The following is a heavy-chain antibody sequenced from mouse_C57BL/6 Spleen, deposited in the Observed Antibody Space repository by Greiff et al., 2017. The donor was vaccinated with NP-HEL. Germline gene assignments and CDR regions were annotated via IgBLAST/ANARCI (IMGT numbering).Heavy chain of an antibody. Sequence: EVQRVESGGGLVQSGRSLRLSCATSGFTFSDFYMEWVRQAPGKGLEWIAASRNKANDYTTEYSASVKGRFIVSRDTSQSILYLQMNALRAEDTAIYYCARDADYFGFDYWGQGTTLTVSS. V-gene: IGHV7-1*01. D-gene: IGHD1-1*01. CDR2: SRNKANDYTT. CDR1: GFTFSDFY. J-gene: IGHJ2*01. CDR3: ARDADYFGFDY.